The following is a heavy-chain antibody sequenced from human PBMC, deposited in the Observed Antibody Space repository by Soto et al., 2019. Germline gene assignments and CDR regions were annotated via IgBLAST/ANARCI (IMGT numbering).Heavy chain of an antibody. D-gene: IGHD3-22*01. J-gene: IGHJ4*02. CDR1: GGTFSSYA. CDR3: ARGEGGYYAYFDY. V-gene: IGHV1-69*13. CDR2: IIPIFGTA. Sequence: SVKASCKASGGTFSSYAISWVRQPPGQGLEWMGGIIPIFGTANYAQKFQGRVTITADESTSTAYMELSSLRSEDTAAYYCARGEGGYYAYFDYWGQGTLVTVSS.